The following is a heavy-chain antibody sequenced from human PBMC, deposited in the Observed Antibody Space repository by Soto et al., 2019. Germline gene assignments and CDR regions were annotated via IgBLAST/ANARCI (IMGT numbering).Heavy chain of an antibody. D-gene: IGHD6-13*01. CDR1: GGSISSSNW. Sequence: QVQLQESGPGLVKPSGTLSLTCAVSGGSISSSNWWSWVRQPPGKGLEWIGEIYHSGSTNYNPSLKSRVTISVDKSKNQFSLKLSSVTAADTAVYYCARERRLHFPLAAADYYYGMDVWGQGTTVTVSS. J-gene: IGHJ6*02. CDR2: IYHSGST. V-gene: IGHV4-4*02. CDR3: ARERRLHFPLAAADYYYGMDV.